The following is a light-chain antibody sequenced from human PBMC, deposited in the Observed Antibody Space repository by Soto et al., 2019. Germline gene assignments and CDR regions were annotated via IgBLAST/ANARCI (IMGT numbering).Light chain of an antibody. CDR1: TGAVTSGFY. CDR3: LLFFGDALLL. V-gene: IGLV7-43*01. J-gene: IGLJ2*01. Sequence: QTVVTQESSLTVSPGGTVTLTCASSTGAVTSGFYANWFQRKPGQVPRPLIYSTSNRHSWTPARFSGSLLGGKAALTLSGVQLEDEAEYYCLLFFGDALLLFGGGTKLTVL. CDR2: STS.